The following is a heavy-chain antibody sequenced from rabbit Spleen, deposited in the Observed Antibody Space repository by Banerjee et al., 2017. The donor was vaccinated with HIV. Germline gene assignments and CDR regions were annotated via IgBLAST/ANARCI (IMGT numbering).Heavy chain of an antibody. J-gene: IGHJ6*01. Sequence: QQQLEESGGGLVQPEGSLTLTCKVSGIDFSSWYYMCWVRQAPGKGLEWIGIIYAGKGSTDYASWVNGRFTISSDNAQSTVDLKMTSLTAADTATYFCARDSGSSFSSYGMDLWGPGTLVTVS. CDR2: IYAGKGST. CDR1: GIDFSSWYY. D-gene: IGHD8-1*01. CDR3: ARDSGSSFSSYGMDL. V-gene: IGHV1S43*01.